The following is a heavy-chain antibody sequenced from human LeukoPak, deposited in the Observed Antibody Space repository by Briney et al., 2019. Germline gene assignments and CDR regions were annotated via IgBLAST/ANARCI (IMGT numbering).Heavy chain of an antibody. CDR2: ISGSGGST. CDR1: GFTFSSYA. D-gene: IGHD3-22*01. CDR3: AKDRRSRYDSSGGSFDY. Sequence: GGSLRLSCAASGFTFSSYAMSWVRQAPGKGLEWVSAISGSGGSTYYADSVKGRFTISRDNSKNTLYLQMNSLRAEDTAVYYCAKDRRSRYDSSGGSFDYWGQGTLVTVSS. J-gene: IGHJ4*02. V-gene: IGHV3-23*01.